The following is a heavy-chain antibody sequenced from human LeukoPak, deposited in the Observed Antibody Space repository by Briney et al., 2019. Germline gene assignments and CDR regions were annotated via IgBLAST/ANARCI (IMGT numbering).Heavy chain of an antibody. CDR3: ARDSLDYNFDAFDI. D-gene: IGHD3/OR15-3a*01. J-gene: IGHJ3*02. CDR1: GFTFSSYT. Sequence: AGGSLRLSCAASGFTFSSYTMHWVRQSPGKGLEWVAVISYDGGNKYYADSVKGRFTISRDNSKNTLYLQMNSLRAEDTAVYYCARDSLDYNFDAFDIWGQGTMVTVSS. V-gene: IGHV3-30*04. CDR2: ISYDGGNK.